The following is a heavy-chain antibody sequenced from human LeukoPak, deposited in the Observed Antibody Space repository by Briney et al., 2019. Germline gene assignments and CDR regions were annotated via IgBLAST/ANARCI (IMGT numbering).Heavy chain of an antibody. D-gene: IGHD4-17*01. Sequence: GASVKVSCKASGYTFTSYGISWVRQAPGQGLEWMGWISAYNGNTNYAQKLQGRVTMTTDTSTSTAYMELRSLRSDDTAVYYCARVHDYGDYVGAFDYWGQGTLVTVSS. V-gene: IGHV1-18*01. CDR3: ARVHDYGDYVGAFDY. CDR2: ISAYNGNT. J-gene: IGHJ4*02. CDR1: GYTFTSYG.